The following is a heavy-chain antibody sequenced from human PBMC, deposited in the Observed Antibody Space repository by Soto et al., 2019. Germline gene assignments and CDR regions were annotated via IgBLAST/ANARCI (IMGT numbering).Heavy chain of an antibody. J-gene: IGHJ6*02. CDR1: GYTFTSYY. CDR2: INPSGGST. CDR3: ARDYQYYDSSGYPLYYYGMDV. V-gene: IGHV1-46*01. Sequence: ASVKVSCKASGYTFTSYYMHWVRQAPGQGLEWMGIINPSGGSTSYAQKFQGRVTMTRDTSTSTVYMELSSLRSEDTAVDYCARDYQYYDSSGYPLYYYGMDVWGQGTTVTVSS. D-gene: IGHD3-22*01.